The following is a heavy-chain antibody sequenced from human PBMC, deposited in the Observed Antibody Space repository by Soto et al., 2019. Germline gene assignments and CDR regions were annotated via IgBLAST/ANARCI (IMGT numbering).Heavy chain of an antibody. J-gene: IGHJ4*02. D-gene: IGHD3-22*01. Sequence: GSLRLSCAASGFTFSSYAMHWVRQAPGKGLEWVAVISCDGSNKYYADSVKGRFTISRDNSKNTLYLQMNSLRAEDTAVYYCAREKPKYYYDSSGYYGYFDYWGQGTLVTVSS. CDR3: AREKPKYYYDSSGYYGYFDY. CDR2: ISCDGSNK. CDR1: GFTFSSYA. V-gene: IGHV3-30-3*01.